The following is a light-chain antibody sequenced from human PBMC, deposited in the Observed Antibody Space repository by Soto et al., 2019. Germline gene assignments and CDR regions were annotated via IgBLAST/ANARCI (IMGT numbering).Light chain of an antibody. CDR3: SSYANSGTRV. Sequence: QSVLTQPASVSGSPGQSITISCTGTSSDVGGYNYVSWYQHHPGKAPKLMIYDVSNRPSGVSNRFSGSKSGNTASLTISGLQAEDEADYHCSSYANSGTRVFGGGTKLTVL. J-gene: IGLJ2*01. CDR1: SSDVGGYNY. CDR2: DVS. V-gene: IGLV2-14*03.